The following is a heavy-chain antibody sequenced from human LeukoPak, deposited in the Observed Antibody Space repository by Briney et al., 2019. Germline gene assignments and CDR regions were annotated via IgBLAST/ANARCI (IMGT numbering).Heavy chain of an antibody. D-gene: IGHD3-16*01. J-gene: IGHJ4*02. Sequence: SETLSLTCAVYGGSFSGYYWGWIRQPPGKGLEWIGEINHSGSTNYNPSLKSRVTISVDTSKNQFSLKLSSVTAADTAVYYCATSSAGEQVDYWGQGTLVTVSS. CDR2: INHSGST. V-gene: IGHV4-34*01. CDR1: GGSFSGYY. CDR3: ATSSAGEQVDY.